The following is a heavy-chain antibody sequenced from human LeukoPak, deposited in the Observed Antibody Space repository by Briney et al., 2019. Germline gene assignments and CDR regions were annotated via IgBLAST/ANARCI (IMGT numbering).Heavy chain of an antibody. CDR1: GGSISSSSYY. Sequence: SETLSLTCTVSGGSISSSSYYWGWIRQPPGKGLEWIGSIYYSGSTYYKPSLKSRVTISVDTPKNQFSLKLSSVTAADTAVYYCARWFRGYKDAFDIWGQGTMVTVSS. J-gene: IGHJ3*02. CDR3: ARWFRGYKDAFDI. CDR2: IYYSGST. V-gene: IGHV4-39*01. D-gene: IGHD5-18*01.